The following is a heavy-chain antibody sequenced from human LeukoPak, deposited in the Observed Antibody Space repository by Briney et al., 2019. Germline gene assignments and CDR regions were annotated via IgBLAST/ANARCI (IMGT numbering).Heavy chain of an antibody. V-gene: IGHV4-59*08. CDR3: ARAGPLWSYFDC. CDR2: IYSSGST. CDR1: GGSISSYY. J-gene: IGHJ4*02. D-gene: IGHD3-10*01. Sequence: SPSETLSLTCTVSGGSISSYYWSWVRQPPGKGLEWVGYIYSSGSTNYNPSLKSRVTISADTSTNQFSLKLSSVTAADTAMYYCARAGPLWSYFDCWGQGTLVTVSS.